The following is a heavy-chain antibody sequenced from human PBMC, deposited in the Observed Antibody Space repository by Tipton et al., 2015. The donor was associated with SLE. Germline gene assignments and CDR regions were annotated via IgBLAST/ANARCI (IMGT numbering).Heavy chain of an antibody. J-gene: IGHJ6*02. CDR1: GGSISSYY. CDR2: IYYSGST. Sequence: LRLSCTVSGGSISSYYWSWIRQPPGKGLEWIGYIYYSGSTNYNPSLKSRVTISVDTSKNQFSLKLSSVTAADTAVYYCARERYCSGGSCCYGMDVWGQGPTVTVSS. CDR3: ARERYCSGGSCCYGMDV. D-gene: IGHD2-15*01. V-gene: IGHV4-59*08.